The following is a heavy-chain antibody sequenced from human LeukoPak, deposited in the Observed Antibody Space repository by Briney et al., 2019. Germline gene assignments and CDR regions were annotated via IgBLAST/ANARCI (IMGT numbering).Heavy chain of an antibody. CDR2: INHDGSA. J-gene: IGHJ5*02. D-gene: IGHD3-22*01. Sequence: SKTMSLTCAVYGGSFRDYYWSWIRQPPGKGLEWIGEINHDGSANYNPSFKSRVRMSIDASKRQFFLTLTPVTAADTAVYYCARGTTSGGYYDSSGHPVNWFDPWGQGTLVTVSS. V-gene: IGHV4-34*01. CDR1: GGSFRDYY. CDR3: ARGTTSGGYYDSSGHPVNWFDP.